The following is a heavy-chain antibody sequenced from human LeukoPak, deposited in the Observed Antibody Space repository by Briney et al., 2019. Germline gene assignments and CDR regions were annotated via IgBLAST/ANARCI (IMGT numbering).Heavy chain of an antibody. CDR2: FYIDGNT. CDR1: GFTVSRYY. J-gene: IGHJ4*02. D-gene: IGHD5-24*01. V-gene: IGHV3-66*01. CDR3: ARGDGYNFFDS. Sequence: PGGSLRLSCAASGFTVSRYYMSWVRQAPGKGLEWVAVFYIDGNTYYADSVRGRFTISRDNSRNTVYLQMNSLRAEDTALYYYARGDGYNFFDSWGQGTLVTVSS.